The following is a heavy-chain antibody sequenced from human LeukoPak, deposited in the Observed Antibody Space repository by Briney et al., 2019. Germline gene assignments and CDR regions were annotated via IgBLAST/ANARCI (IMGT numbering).Heavy chain of an antibody. J-gene: IGHJ4*02. D-gene: IGHD4-17*01. Sequence: GGSLRLSCAASGFTFSNYAMFWVRQAPGKGLEWVSTITTSGINTYYADSVKGRFTISRDNSKNTLYLQMDRLRDEDTALYYCAKGYRVATVTYYFDYWGQGTLVTVSS. CDR3: AKGYRVATVTYYFDY. V-gene: IGHV3-23*01. CDR1: GFTFSNYA. CDR2: ITTSGINT.